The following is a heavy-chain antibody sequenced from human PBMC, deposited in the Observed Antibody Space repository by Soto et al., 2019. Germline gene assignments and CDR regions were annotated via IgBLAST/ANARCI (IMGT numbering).Heavy chain of an antibody. V-gene: IGHV4-39*02. Sequence: PSETVSLTCTVSGGSISSSSYYWGWIRPPPGKGLEWIGSIYCSGSTYYNPSLRSRVTISVDTSKNHFSLKMRSVTAADTAVYYCARRSTSHIVVVTVIRAFDIWGQGTIVTVSS. D-gene: IGHD2-21*02. CDR2: IYCSGST. CDR1: GGSISSSSYY. CDR3: ARRSTSHIVVVTVIRAFDI. J-gene: IGHJ3*02.